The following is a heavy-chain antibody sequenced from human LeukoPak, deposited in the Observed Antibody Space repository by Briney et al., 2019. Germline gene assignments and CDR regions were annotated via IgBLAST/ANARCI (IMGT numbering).Heavy chain of an antibody. J-gene: IGHJ4*02. Sequence: GGSLRLSCATSGFIFSSYWMHWVRQAPGKGLVWVSYINTDGSVTNYADSVKGRFTISRDNAKNTLYLQMNSLRAEDTAVYYCARMGSTVGPLWGQGTLVTVSS. V-gene: IGHV3-74*01. CDR2: INTDGSVT. CDR1: GFIFSSYW. CDR3: ARMGSTVGPL. D-gene: IGHD4-23*01.